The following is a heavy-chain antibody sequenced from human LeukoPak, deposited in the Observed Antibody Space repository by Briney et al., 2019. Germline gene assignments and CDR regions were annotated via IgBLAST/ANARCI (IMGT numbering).Heavy chain of an antibody. D-gene: IGHD6-13*01. J-gene: IGHJ6*03. CDR3: AREYSSSWYLGDYYYYMDV. V-gene: IGHV4-61*02. Sequence: SETLSLTCTVSGGSISSGSYYWSWIRQPAGKGLEWIGRIYTSGSTNYNPSLKSRVTISVDTSKNQFSLKLSSVTAADTAVYYCAREYSSSWYLGDYYYYMDVWGKGTTVTISS. CDR2: IYTSGST. CDR1: GGSISSGSYY.